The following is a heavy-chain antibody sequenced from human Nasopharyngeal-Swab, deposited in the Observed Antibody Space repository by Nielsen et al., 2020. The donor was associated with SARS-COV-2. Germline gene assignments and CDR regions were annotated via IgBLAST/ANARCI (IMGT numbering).Heavy chain of an antibody. D-gene: IGHD3-3*01. CDR2: ISYDGSNK. CDR1: GFTFSSYG. CDR3: AKTRGYDFWSGLTSY. V-gene: IGHV3-30*18. Sequence: GGSLRLSCAASGFTFSSYGMHWVRQAPGKGLEWVAVISYDGSNKYYADSVKGRFTISRDNSKNTLYLQMNSLRAEDTAVYYCAKTRGYDFWSGLTSYWGQGTLVTVSS. J-gene: IGHJ4*02.